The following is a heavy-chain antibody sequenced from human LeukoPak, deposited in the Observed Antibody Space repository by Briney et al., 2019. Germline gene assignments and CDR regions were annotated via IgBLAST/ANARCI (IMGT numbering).Heavy chain of an antibody. CDR1: GFTFSSYA. V-gene: IGHV3-23*01. D-gene: IGHD6-13*01. CDR2: ISGSGGST. CDR3: AREAAAGNYHGMDV. J-gene: IGHJ6*02. Sequence: PGGSLRLSCAASGFTFSSYAMSWVRQAPGKGLEWVSAISGSGGSTYYADSVKGRFTISRDNAKNSLYLQMNSLRAEDTAVYYCAREAAAGNYHGMDVWGQGTTVTVSS.